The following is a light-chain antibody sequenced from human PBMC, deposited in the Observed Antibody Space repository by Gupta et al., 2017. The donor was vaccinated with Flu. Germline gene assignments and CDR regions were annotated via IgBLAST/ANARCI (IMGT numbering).Light chain of an antibody. J-gene: IGKJ2*01. CDR2: DAS. CDR3: QQRSNRPPYT. CDR1: QSVGHF. Sequence: ERATLSCRASQSVGHFLAWYQQRPGQAPRLLIYDASTRATGIPARFSGSGSGTDFTLTISRLESEDFAVYYCQQRSNRPPYTFGQGTKLQIK. V-gene: IGKV3-11*01.